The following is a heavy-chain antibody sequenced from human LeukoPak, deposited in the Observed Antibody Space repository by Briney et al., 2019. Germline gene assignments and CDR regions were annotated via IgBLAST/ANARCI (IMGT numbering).Heavy chain of an antibody. V-gene: IGHV3-23*01. CDR3: AKELSATTEARFDY. Sequence: GGSLRLSCAASGFTFSSYAMSWVRQAPGKGLEWVSAISGSGSSTYYADSVKGRFTISRDNSKNTLYLQMNSLRAEDTAIYYCAKELSATTEARFDYWGQGILVTVSS. CDR2: ISGSGSST. D-gene: IGHD4-17*01. CDR1: GFTFSSYA. J-gene: IGHJ4*02.